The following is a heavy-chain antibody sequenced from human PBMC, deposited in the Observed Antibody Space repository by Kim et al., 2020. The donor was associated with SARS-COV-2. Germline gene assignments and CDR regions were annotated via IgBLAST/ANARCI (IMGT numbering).Heavy chain of an antibody. CDR3: ARGSPSRYCSGGSCPYFDY. J-gene: IGHJ4*02. D-gene: IGHD2-15*01. V-gene: IGHV1-8*01. CDR2: MNPNSGNT. CDR1: GYTFTSYD. Sequence: ASVKVSCKASGYTFTSYDINWVWQATGQGLEWMGWMNPNSGNTGYPQKFQGRVTMTRNTSISTAYMELSSLRSEDTAVYYCARGSPSRYCSGGSCPYFDYWGQGTLVTVSS.